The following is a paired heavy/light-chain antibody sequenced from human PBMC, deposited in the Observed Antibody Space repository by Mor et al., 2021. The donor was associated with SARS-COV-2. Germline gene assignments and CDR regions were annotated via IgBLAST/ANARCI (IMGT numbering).Light chain of an antibody. CDR1: QSISSY. V-gene: IGKV1-39*01. Sequence: DIQMTQSPSSLSASVGDRVTITCRASQSISSYLNWYQQKPGKAPKLLIYAASSLQSGVPSRFSGSGSGTDFTLTISSLQPEDFATYYCQQSYTTPWTFGQGTKVEIK. J-gene: IGKJ1*01. CDR3: QQSYTTPWT. CDR2: AAS.
Heavy chain of an antibody. CDR2: IGTVGDT. D-gene: IGHD3-22*01. CDR1: GFTFNNYD. J-gene: IGHJ2*01. Sequence: EVHLVESGGGLVQPGGSLRLSCAASGFTFNNYDMHWVRQATGKGLEWVSAIGTVGDTYYPGSVKGRFTISRENAKNSLYLQMNSLRAGDTAVYYCARGWLVQGWYFDLWGRGTLVTVSS. CDR3: ARGWLVQGWYFDL. V-gene: IGHV3-13*04.